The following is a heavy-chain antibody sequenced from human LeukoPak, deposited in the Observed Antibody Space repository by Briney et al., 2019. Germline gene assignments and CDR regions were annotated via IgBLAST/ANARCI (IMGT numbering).Heavy chain of an antibody. CDR3: ARAGWGYDIDY. J-gene: IGHJ4*02. V-gene: IGHV3-53*01. CDR1: GFTASSNY. Sequence: GGSLRLSFEASGFTASSNYMSWVRQAPGKGLEWVSIIYSGDTTYYAGSVEGRFTISRDNSKNMVYLQMNSLRAEDTAVYYCARAGWGYDIDYWGQGTLVTVSS. D-gene: IGHD3-9*01. CDR2: IYSGDTT.